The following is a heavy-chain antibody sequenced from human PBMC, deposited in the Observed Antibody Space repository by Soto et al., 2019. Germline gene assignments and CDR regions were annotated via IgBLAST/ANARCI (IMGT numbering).Heavy chain of an antibody. CDR3: ARNQLGDNWNWFDP. Sequence: ASVKVSCKASGYTFTGYYMHWVRQAPGQELEWMGWINPNSGGTNYAQKFQGWVTMTRDTSISTAYMELSRLRSDDTAVYYCARNQLGDNWNWFDPWGQGTLVTVSS. J-gene: IGHJ5*02. D-gene: IGHD1-20*01. CDR1: GYTFTGYY. CDR2: INPNSGGT. V-gene: IGHV1-2*04.